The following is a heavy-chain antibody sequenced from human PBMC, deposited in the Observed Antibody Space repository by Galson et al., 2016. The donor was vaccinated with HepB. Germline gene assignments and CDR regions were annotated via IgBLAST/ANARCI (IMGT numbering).Heavy chain of an antibody. CDR2: INSGYST. CDR1: GFTFSSYS. J-gene: IGHJ5*02. Sequence: SLRLSCAASGFTFSSYSMNWVRQAPGKGLEWVSVINSGYSTNYAASVQGRFTISRDNSKSTLYLQMNSLRAEDTAVYYCAPLGYCGDDNCHKVSWGQGTLVTVSS. D-gene: IGHD2-21*02. CDR3: APLGYCGDDNCHKVS. V-gene: IGHV3-53*01.